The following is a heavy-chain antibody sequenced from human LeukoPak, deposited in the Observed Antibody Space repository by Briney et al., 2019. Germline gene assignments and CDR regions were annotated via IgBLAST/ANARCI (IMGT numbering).Heavy chain of an antibody. CDR3: ARDEYLWSGYYPNQAFDY. Sequence: GGSLRLSCAASGFTFSSYNMNWVRQAPGKGLEWVSSISSSSNYIYYADSVKGRFTISRDNAKNSLYLQMNSLRAEDTAVYYCARDEYLWSGYYPNQAFDYWGQGTLVTVSS. J-gene: IGHJ4*02. CDR1: GFTFSSYN. D-gene: IGHD3-3*01. V-gene: IGHV3-21*01. CDR2: ISSSSNYI.